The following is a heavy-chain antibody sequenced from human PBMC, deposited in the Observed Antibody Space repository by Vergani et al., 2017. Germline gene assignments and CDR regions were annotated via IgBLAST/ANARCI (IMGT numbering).Heavy chain of an antibody. Sequence: EVQLVESGGGLVQPGRSLRLSCAASGFTFDDYAMHWVRQAPGKGLEWVSGISWNSGSIGYADSVKGRFTISRDNAKNSLYLQMNSLRAEDTALYYCARGGVVGSTWRTFEFWGQGTTVTVSS. J-gene: IGHJ3*01. D-gene: IGHD1-26*01. CDR1: GFTFDDYA. V-gene: IGHV3-9*01. CDR3: ARGGVVGSTWRTFEF. CDR2: ISWNSGSI.